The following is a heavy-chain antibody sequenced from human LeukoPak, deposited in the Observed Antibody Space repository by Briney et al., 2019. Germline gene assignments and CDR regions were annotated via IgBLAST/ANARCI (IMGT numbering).Heavy chain of an antibody. D-gene: IGHD3-22*01. J-gene: IGHJ4*02. V-gene: IGHV1-69*05. CDR2: IIPIFGTA. CDR1: GGTFSSYA. CDR3: ARVPYYYDSSGYWSYFDY. Sequence: SVKVSCKASGGTFSSYAISWVRQAPGQGLGWMGGIIPIFGTANYAQKFQGRVTSTTDESTSTAYMELSSLRSEDTAVYYCARVPYYYDSSGYWSYFDYWGQGTLVTVSS.